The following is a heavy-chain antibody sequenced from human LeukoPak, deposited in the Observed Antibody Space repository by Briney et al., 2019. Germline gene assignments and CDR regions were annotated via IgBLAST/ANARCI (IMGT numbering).Heavy chain of an antibody. V-gene: IGHV1-69-2*01. CDR3: ATAYYYDSSGYYRRGAFDI. Sequence: ASVKVSCKVSGYTFTDYHMHWVQQAPGKGLEWMGLVDPEDGETIYAEKFQGRVTITADTSTDTAYMELSSLRSEDTAVYYCATAYYYDSSGYYRRGAFDIWGQGTMVTVSS. D-gene: IGHD3-22*01. CDR2: VDPEDGET. J-gene: IGHJ3*02. CDR1: GYTFTDYH.